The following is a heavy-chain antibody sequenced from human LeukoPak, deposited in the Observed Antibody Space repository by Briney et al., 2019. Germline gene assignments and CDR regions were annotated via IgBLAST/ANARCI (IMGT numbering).Heavy chain of an antibody. D-gene: IGHD2-21*02. Sequence: ASVKVSCKSSGYTFSDYYIHWVRQAPGQGLEWMGWINPRTGVTKYARKFQGRVTMTRDTYITTVSMALSSLRYDDTAVYYCARDREVGTSFLGYYYYYMDVWGGGTTVTISS. V-gene: IGHV1-2*02. CDR2: INPRTGVT. CDR1: GYTFSDYY. J-gene: IGHJ6*03. CDR3: ARDREVGTSFLGYYYYYMDV.